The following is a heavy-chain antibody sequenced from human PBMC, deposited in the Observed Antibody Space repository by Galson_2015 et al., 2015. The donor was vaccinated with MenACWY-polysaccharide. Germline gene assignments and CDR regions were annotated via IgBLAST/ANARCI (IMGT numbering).Heavy chain of an antibody. D-gene: IGHD5-12*01. CDR3: ARQGGSGRSHDY. CDR2: IYYGGST. Sequence: ETLSLTCTVSGGSISNSSYYWGWIRQPPGKGLEWIGTIYYGGSTYYNPSLKSRVTISVDTSKNQFSLKLTSVTAADTAVYYCARQGGSGRSHDYWGQGTLVTVSS. J-gene: IGHJ4*02. V-gene: IGHV4-39*01. CDR1: GGSISNSSYY.